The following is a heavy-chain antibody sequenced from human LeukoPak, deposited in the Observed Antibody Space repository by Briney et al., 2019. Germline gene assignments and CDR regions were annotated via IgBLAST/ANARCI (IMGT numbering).Heavy chain of an antibody. D-gene: IGHD3-9*01. Sequence: GGSLRLSCTASGFTFGDYAMSWVRQAPGKGLERVGFIRSKSYGGTTEYAASVKGRFTISRDDSKSIAYLQMNSLKTEDTAVYYCTRDRYDILTGYSFDYWGQGTLVTVSS. V-gene: IGHV3-49*04. CDR3: TRDRYDILTGYSFDY. CDR1: GFTFGDYA. J-gene: IGHJ4*02. CDR2: IRSKSYGGTT.